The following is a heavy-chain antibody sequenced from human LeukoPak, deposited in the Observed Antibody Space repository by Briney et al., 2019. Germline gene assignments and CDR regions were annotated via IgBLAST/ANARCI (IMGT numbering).Heavy chain of an antibody. Sequence: PGGPLRLSCAASGFTFSTYWMHWVRQAPGQGLVWVSRIYSGGSATSYAESVKGRFTISRDNAKNTLYLHMNSLRAEDTAVYYCARGPYSYFADYWGQGTLVTVSS. CDR1: GFTFSTYW. CDR3: ARGPYSYFADY. V-gene: IGHV3-74*01. J-gene: IGHJ4*02. D-gene: IGHD2-21*01. CDR2: IYSGGSAT.